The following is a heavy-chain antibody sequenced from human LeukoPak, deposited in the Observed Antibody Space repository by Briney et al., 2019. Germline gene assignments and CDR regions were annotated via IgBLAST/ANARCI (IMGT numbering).Heavy chain of an antibody. CDR2: IYYSGST. CDR1: GDSITGYY. Sequence: SETLSLTCSVSGDSITGYYWGWIRQPPGKGLEWIGCIYYSGSTYYNPSLKSRVTISVDTSRNQFSLELSSVTATDTAVYYCARPLNQDFASDAFDIWGQGTMVTVSS. V-gene: IGHV4-39*01. CDR3: ARPLNQDFASDAFDI. D-gene: IGHD2-15*01. J-gene: IGHJ3*02.